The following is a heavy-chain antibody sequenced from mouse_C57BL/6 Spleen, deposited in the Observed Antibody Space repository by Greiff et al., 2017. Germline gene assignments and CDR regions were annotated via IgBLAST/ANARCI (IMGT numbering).Heavy chain of an antibody. D-gene: IGHD1-1*01. CDR1: GYTFTSYN. V-gene: IGHV1-12*01. J-gene: IGHJ4*01. CDR2: IYPGTGAT. Sequence: QVQLKQSGAELVRPGASVKMSCKASGYTFTSYNMHWVKQTPRQGLEWIGAIYPGTGATSYNQKFKGKATLTVDKSSSTAYMQLSSLTSADSSVYFCAREGAPYYYGSSYYAMDYWGQGTSVTVSS. CDR3: AREGAPYYYGSSYYAMDY.